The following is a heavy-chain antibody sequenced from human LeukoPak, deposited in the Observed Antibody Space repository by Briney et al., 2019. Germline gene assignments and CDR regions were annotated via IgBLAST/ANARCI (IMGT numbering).Heavy chain of an antibody. CDR1: AFTYSSLG. Sequence: GGSLRLSCAPSAFTYSSLGMHWVRDAPGKGLGGVSVIWYDGSNKYYADSVKGRFTISRDNSKHTLYLQMNSLRAEDTAVYYCARDPGDGFFDYWGQGTLVTVSS. V-gene: IGHV3-33*01. D-gene: IGHD5-24*01. CDR3: ARDPGDGFFDY. J-gene: IGHJ4*02. CDR2: IWYDGSNK.